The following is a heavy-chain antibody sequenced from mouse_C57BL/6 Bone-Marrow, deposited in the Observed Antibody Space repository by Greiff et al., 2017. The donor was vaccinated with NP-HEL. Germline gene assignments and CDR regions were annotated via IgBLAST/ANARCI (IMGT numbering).Heavy chain of an antibody. CDR3: ARRSLWYAMDY. CDR1: GYTFTSYG. V-gene: IGHV1-81*01. D-gene: IGHD6-2*01. Sequence: QVQLQQSGAELARPGASVKLSCKASGYTFTSYGISWVKQRPGQGLEWIGEIYPRSGNTYYNEKFKGKATLTADKSSSTAYMELRSLTSEDSAVYFCARRSLWYAMDYWGQGTSVTVSS. J-gene: IGHJ4*01. CDR2: IYPRSGNT.